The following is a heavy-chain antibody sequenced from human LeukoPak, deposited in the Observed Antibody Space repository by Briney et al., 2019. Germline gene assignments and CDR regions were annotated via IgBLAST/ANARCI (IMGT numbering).Heavy chain of an antibody. CDR3: AKDGTVTNEGYYYYYGMDV. CDR1: GFTFSSYG. Sequence: GRSLRLSCAASGFTFSSYGMHWVRQAPGKGLEWVAVISYDGSNKYYADSVKGRFTISRDNSKNTLYLQMNSLRAEDTAVYYCAKDGTVTNEGYYYYYGMDVWGQGTTVTVSS. J-gene: IGHJ6*02. V-gene: IGHV3-30*18. CDR2: ISYDGSNK. D-gene: IGHD4-11*01.